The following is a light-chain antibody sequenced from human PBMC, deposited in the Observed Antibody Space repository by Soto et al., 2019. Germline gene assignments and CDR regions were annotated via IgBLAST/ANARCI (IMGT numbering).Light chain of an antibody. J-gene: IGLJ1*01. CDR1: SSDVGDNNY. CDR3: SSYTSSSTLYV. Sequence: QSVLTQPASVSGSPGQSITISCTGTSSDVGDNNYVSWYQQHPGKAPKLMIYDVTHRPSGISNRFSGSKSGNTASLTISGLQAEDEADYYCSSYTSSSTLYVFGT. CDR2: DVT. V-gene: IGLV2-14*01.